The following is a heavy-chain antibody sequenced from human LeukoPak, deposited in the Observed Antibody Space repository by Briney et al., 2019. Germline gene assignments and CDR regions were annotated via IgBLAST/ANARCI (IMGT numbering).Heavy chain of an antibody. CDR1: GYTFTSYD. D-gene: IGHD3-3*01. Sequence: ASVKVSCKASGYTFTSYDINWVRQATGQGLEWMGWMKPNSGNTGYAQKFQGRVTITRNTSISTAYMELSSLRSEDTAVYYCARVPPYDFWSGYSYPTFDYWGQGTLVTVSS. CDR2: MKPNSGNT. J-gene: IGHJ4*02. V-gene: IGHV1-8*03. CDR3: ARVPPYDFWSGYSYPTFDY.